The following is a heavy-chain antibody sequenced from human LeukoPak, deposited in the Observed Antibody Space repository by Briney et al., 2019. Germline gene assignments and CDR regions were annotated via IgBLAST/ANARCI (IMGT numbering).Heavy chain of an antibody. CDR3: ARRSNWFDP. V-gene: IGHV4-59*01. CDR2: IYYSGST. Sequence: SETLSLTCTVSGGSISSYYWSWIRQPPGKGLEWIGYIYYSGSTNYNPSLKSRVTISVDTSKNQFSLKLSSVTAADTAVYYCARRSNWFDPWGQGILVTVSS. CDR1: GGSISSYY. J-gene: IGHJ5*02.